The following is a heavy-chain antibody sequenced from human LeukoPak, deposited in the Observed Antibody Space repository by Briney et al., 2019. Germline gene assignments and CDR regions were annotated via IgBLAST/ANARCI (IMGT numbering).Heavy chain of an antibody. Sequence: AEPLSLTCNVFGGSISSSNNFWGWIRQSPEKGLEWIGSINYNGRTYYQSSLKSRAIISIDTSKNQYSLKLGSVTAADTALYYCARLASCSSSCCFDYWGQGSLVTVSS. CDR3: ARLASCSSSCCFDY. CDR1: GGSISSSNNF. J-gene: IGHJ4*02. CDR2: INYNGRT. D-gene: IGHD2-15*01. V-gene: IGHV4-39*01.